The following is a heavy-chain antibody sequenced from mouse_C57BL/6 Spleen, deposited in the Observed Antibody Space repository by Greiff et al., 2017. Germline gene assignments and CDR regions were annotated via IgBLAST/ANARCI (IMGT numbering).Heavy chain of an antibody. J-gene: IGHJ3*01. CDR3: ARRIGSSGFAY. D-gene: IGHD1-1*01. CDR1: GYAFSSYW. V-gene: IGHV1-80*01. Sequence: VKLMESGAELVKPGASVKISCKASGYAFSSYWLNWVKQRPGKGLEWIGQIYPGNGDTNYNGKVKGKATLTADKSSSTAYMQLSSLTSEDSAVYFCARRIGSSGFAYWGQVTLVTVSA. CDR2: IYPGNGDT.